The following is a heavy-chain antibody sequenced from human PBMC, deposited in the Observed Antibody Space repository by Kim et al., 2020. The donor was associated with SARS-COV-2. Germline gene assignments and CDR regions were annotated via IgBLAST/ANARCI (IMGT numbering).Heavy chain of an antibody. V-gene: IGHV1-69*13. CDR2: IIPIFGTA. CDR1: GGTFSSYA. Sequence: SVKVSCKASGGTFSSYAISWVRQAPGQGLEWMGGIIPIFGTANYAQKFQGRVTITADESTSTAYMELSSLRSEDTAVYYCARDRWERGPGGMDVWGQGTTVTVSS. J-gene: IGHJ6*02. D-gene: IGHD1-26*01. CDR3: ARDRWERGPGGMDV.